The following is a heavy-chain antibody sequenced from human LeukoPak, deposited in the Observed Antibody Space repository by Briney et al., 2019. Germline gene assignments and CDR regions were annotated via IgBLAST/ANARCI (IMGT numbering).Heavy chain of an antibody. Sequence: GGSLRLSCAASGFTFSTYSMNWVRQAPGKGREWASSIRSSSSYIYYAVSVKGRFTISRDHAKNSLYLQMNSLRAEDTAVYYCPRGTIAPDGYNSIPCDYWGQGTPVTVSS. V-gene: IGHV3-21*01. CDR1: GFTFSTYS. CDR2: IRSSSSYI. J-gene: IGHJ4*02. D-gene: IGHD5-24*01. CDR3: PRGTIAPDGYNSIPCDY.